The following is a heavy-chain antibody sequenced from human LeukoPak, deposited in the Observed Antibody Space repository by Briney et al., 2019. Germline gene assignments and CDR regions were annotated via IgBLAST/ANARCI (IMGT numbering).Heavy chain of an antibody. CDR2: INPSGGST. CDR3: ARVPFKWGYFDY. D-gene: IGHD7-27*01. J-gene: IGHJ4*02. CDR1: GYTFTSYY. V-gene: IGHV1-46*01. Sequence: ASVKVSCTASGYTFTSYYMHWVRQAPGQGLEWMGIINPSGGSTSYAQKFQGRVTMTRDTSTSTVYMELSSLRSEDTAVYYCARVPFKWGYFDYWGQGTLVTVSS.